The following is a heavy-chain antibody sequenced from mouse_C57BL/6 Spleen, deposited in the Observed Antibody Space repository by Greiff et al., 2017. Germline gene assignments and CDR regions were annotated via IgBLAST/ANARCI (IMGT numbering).Heavy chain of an antibody. V-gene: IGHV1-80*01. CDR3: ARSGQYYGSSSWFAY. CDR2: IYPGDGDT. Sequence: VQLQQSGAELVKPGASVKISCKASGYAFSSYWMNWVKQRPGKGLAWIGQIYPGDGDTNYNGKFKGKATLTADKSSSTAYMQLSSLTSEDSAVYFCARSGQYYGSSSWFAYWGQGTLVTVSA. CDR1: GYAFSSYW. D-gene: IGHD1-1*01. J-gene: IGHJ3*01.